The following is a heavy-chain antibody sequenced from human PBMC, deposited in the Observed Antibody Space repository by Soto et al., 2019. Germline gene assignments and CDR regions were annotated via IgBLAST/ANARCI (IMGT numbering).Heavy chain of an antibody. V-gene: IGHV3-48*04. CDR3: ARAVYGGYPLEGSGWTHFDY. Sequence: GGSLRLSCAASGFTFSSYSMNWVRQAPGEGLEWVSYISSSSSTIYYADSVKGRFTISRDNAKNSLYLQMNSLRAEDTAVYYCARAVYGGYPLEGSGWTHFDYWGQGTLVTVSS. J-gene: IGHJ4*02. CDR1: GFTFSSYS. CDR2: ISSSSSTI. D-gene: IGHD6-19*01.